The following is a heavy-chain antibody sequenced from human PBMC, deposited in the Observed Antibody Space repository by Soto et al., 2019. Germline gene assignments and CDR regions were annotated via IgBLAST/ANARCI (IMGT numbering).Heavy chain of an antibody. V-gene: IGHV3-7*01. CDR2: IKQDGSEK. CDR1: GFASSGYW. CDR3: ARATSVDAY. Sequence: EVQLVESGGDLVQPGWSLRLSCAASGFASSGYWMSWVRQAPGKGREGVANIKQDGSEKYYVDSVKGRFTISRDNAKNSLYLQMNSLRVEDTAVYYCARATSVDAYWGQGTLVTVSS. D-gene: IGHD5-12*01. J-gene: IGHJ4*02.